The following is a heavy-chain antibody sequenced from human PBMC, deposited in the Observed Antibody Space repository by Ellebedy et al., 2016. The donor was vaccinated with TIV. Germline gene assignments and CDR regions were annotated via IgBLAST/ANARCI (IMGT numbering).Heavy chain of an antibody. CDR3: AREGSTTTGEDY. Sequence: MPSETLSLTCTVSGGSVSNYYWSRIRQSPGKGLEWIGYIHYGGSTTYNPSLKSRLTISIDASKNQFTLQLSSVTAADTGVYYCAREGSTTTGEDYWGQGTLVTVSS. CDR2: IHYGGST. D-gene: IGHD3-16*01. V-gene: IGHV4-59*02. J-gene: IGHJ4*02. CDR1: GGSVSNYY.